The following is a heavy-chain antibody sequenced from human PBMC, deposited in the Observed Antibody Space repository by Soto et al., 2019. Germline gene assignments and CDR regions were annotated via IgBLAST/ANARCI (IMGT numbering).Heavy chain of an antibody. Sequence: QVQLVQSGAEVKRPGSSVKLSCKASGGTFHLLWHQLGATGPGQGLEWMGGIIPIIGPATYAQKFQGRLTITADQSTSTAYMELSSLGSEDTALYYCARDLGTTIAGPPRRETYGWLDPWGQGTLVTVSS. CDR1: GGTFHLLW. CDR2: IIPIIGPA. J-gene: IGHJ5*02. D-gene: IGHD3-22*01. CDR3: ARDLGTTIAGPPRRETYGWLDP. V-gene: IGHV1-69*01.